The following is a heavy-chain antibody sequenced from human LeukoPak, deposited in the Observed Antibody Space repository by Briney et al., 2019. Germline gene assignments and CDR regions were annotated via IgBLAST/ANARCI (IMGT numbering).Heavy chain of an antibody. CDR3: ARDHSSGWYSDYFDY. D-gene: IGHD6-19*01. V-gene: IGHV3-74*01. Sequence: PGGSLRLSCVASGLTFSSYWMHWVRQAPGKGLVWVSRINSDGSSTSYADSVKGRFTISRDNAKNTLYLQMNSLRAEDTAVYYCARDHSSGWYSDYFDYWGQGTLVTVSS. J-gene: IGHJ4*02. CDR2: INSDGSST. CDR1: GLTFSSYW.